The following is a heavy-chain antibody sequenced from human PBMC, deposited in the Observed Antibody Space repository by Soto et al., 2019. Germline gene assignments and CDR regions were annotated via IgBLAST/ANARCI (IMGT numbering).Heavy chain of an antibody. Sequence: QVQLVQSGAEVKKPGASVKVSCKASGYTFTSYGISWVRQAPGQGLEWMGWISAYNGNTNYAQKSQGRVTMTTDTSTSTAYMELRSLRSDDTAVYYCARDPYSSSWYGGLAFDYWGQGTLVTVSS. CDR1: GYTFTSYG. CDR3: ARDPYSSSWYGGLAFDY. J-gene: IGHJ4*02. D-gene: IGHD6-13*01. CDR2: ISAYNGNT. V-gene: IGHV1-18*04.